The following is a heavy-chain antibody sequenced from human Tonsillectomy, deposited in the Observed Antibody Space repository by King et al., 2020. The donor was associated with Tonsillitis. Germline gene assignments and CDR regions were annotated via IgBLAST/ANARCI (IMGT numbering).Heavy chain of an antibody. CDR2: ISSSGGST. CDR1: GFTVSTYA. J-gene: IGHJ4*02. CDR3: AQDRYGSGSYSAFDY. D-gene: IGHD3-10*01. Sequence: VQLVESGGGLVQFGGSLRLSCAASGFTVSTYALSWVRQAPGKGLEWVSSISSSGGSTFYADTVKGRFTISRDNSTNTLYLQMNSLRAEDTAVYYCAQDRYGSGSYSAFDYWGQGTLVTVSS. V-gene: IGHV3-23*04.